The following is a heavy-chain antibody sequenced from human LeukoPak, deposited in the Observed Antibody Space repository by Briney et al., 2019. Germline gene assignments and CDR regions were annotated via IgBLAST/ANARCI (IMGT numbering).Heavy chain of an antibody. Sequence: GGSLRLSCSASGLSFSSYAMSWVRQAPGKGLEWVANIKQDGSEKYYVDSVKGRFTISRDNAKNSLYLQMNSLRAEDTAVYYCARVGSRAKLKWGDAFDIWGQGTMVTVSS. CDR3: ARVGSRAKLKWGDAFDI. V-gene: IGHV3-7*01. CDR2: IKQDGSEK. D-gene: IGHD2-15*01. CDR1: GLSFSSYA. J-gene: IGHJ3*02.